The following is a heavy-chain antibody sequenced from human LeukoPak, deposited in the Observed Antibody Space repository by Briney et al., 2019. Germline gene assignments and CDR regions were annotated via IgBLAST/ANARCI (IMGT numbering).Heavy chain of an antibody. D-gene: IGHD3-9*01. CDR3: ARDFGWLSGFDY. J-gene: IGHJ4*02. Sequence: PGRSLRLSCAASGFTLSSYVMHWVRQAPGEGLEWVAVISFDGSNKYYGDSLKGRFTISRDNSKNTLYLQMNSLRGEDMAIYYCARDFGWLSGFDYWGQGTLVTVSS. CDR2: ISFDGSNK. CDR1: GFTLSSYV. V-gene: IGHV3-30-3*01.